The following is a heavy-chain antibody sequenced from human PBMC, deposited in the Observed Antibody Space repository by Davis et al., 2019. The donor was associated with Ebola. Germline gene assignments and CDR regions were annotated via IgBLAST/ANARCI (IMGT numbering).Heavy chain of an antibody. CDR2: INTNTGNP. Sequence: ASVKVSCKASGGTFSSYTISWVRQAPGHGLEWMGWINTNTGNPTYAQGFTGRFVFSLDTSVSTSYLQISSLRSDDTAVYYCARDFLPDILTGYYPNGMDVWGKGTTVTVSS. V-gene: IGHV7-4-1*02. CDR1: GGTFSSYT. D-gene: IGHD3-9*01. J-gene: IGHJ6*04. CDR3: ARDFLPDILTGYYPNGMDV.